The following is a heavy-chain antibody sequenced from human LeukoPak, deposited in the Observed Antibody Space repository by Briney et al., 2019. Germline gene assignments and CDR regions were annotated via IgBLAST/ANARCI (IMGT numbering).Heavy chain of an antibody. J-gene: IGHJ4*02. CDR3: AKYSYRYYFDY. CDR2: IYHSGST. D-gene: IGHD5-18*01. V-gene: IGHV4-30-2*01. CDR1: GGSISSGGYS. Sequence: SQTLSLTCAVSGGSISSGGYSWSWIRQPPGKGLEWIGYIYHSGSTYYNPSLKSRVTISVDRSKNQFSLKLSSVTAADTAVCYCAKYSYRYYFDYWGQGTLVTVSS.